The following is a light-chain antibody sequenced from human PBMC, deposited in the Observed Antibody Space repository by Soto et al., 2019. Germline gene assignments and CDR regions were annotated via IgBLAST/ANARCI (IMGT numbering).Light chain of an antibody. J-gene: IGKJ1*01. CDR1: GRMSNC. V-gene: IGKV1-5*01. Sequence: DIQMTQSPSTLSASVGDRVTITCRASGRMSNCLAWYPQQAGKAPILLISGASSLQRGVPCRFSGSASRTELALTIRSLRSDDIATYYCQQCHLDWTFSQWNKVDIK. CDR2: GAS. CDR3: QQCHLDWT.